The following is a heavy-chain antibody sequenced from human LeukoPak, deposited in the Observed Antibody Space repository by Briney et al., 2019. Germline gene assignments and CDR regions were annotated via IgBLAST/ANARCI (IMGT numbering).Heavy chain of an antibody. CDR3: AKVLAAAPTFDY. CDR1: GFTFSSYG. CDR2: IRYDGSNK. V-gene: IGHV3-30*02. Sequence: PGGSLKLSCAASGFTFSSYGMHWVRQAPGKGLEWMAFIRYDGSNKYYADSVKGRFTISRDNSKNTLYLQMNSLRAEDTAVYYCAKVLAAAPTFDYWGQGTLVTVSS. D-gene: IGHD6-13*01. J-gene: IGHJ4*02.